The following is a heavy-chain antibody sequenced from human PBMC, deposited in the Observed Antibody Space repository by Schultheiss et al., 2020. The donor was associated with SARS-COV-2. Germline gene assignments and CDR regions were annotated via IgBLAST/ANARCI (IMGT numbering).Heavy chain of an antibody. J-gene: IGHJ4*02. Sequence: GGSLRLSCAASGFTFSSYAMHWVRQAPGKGLEYVSAISSNGGSTYYANSVKGRFTIYRDNSKNTLYLQMGSLRAEDMAVYYCARAVAGTFDYWGRGTLVTVSS. CDR2: ISSNGGST. CDR3: ARAVAGTFDY. D-gene: IGHD6-19*01. CDR1: GFTFSSYA. V-gene: IGHV3-64*01.